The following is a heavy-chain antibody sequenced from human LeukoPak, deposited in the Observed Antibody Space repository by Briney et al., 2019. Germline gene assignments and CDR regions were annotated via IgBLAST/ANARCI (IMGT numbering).Heavy chain of an antibody. V-gene: IGHV4-59*08. CDR2: ISDIGSI. J-gene: IGHJ4*02. Sequence: SETLSLTCTVSGGSISSYYWSLIRLPPGKGLEWIAYISDIGSINYNPSLKSRVTISLETSKNQFSLKLSSVTAADTAVYYCAGHHPRNTVDFWGQGTLVTVSS. CDR1: GGSISSYY. CDR3: AGHHPRNTVDF. D-gene: IGHD2-8*02.